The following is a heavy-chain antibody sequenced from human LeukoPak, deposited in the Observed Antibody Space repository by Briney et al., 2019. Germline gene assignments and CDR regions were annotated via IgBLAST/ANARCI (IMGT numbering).Heavy chain of an antibody. V-gene: IGHV3-33*01. Sequence: GGSLRLSCGASGFTFNSYGMHWVRQAPGKGLEWEALIWYDGGNKYYADSVKGRFTISRDNSQNTLYLQMNSLRAEDTAVYYCARVNTNYYVPVNYGMDVWGQGTTVTVSS. CDR2: IWYDGGNK. J-gene: IGHJ6*02. D-gene: IGHD3-16*01. CDR1: GFTFNSYG. CDR3: ARVNTNYYVPVNYGMDV.